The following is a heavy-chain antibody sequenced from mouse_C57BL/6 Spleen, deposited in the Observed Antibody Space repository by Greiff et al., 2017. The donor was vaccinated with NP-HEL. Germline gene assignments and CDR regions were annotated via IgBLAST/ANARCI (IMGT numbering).Heavy chain of an antibody. J-gene: IGHJ1*03. CDR1: GYTFTEYT. CDR2: FYPGSGSI. D-gene: IGHD1-1*01. V-gene: IGHV1-62-2*01. CDR3: ARQNYYGSSYGYFDV. Sequence: QVQLQQSGAELVKPGASVKLSCKASGYTFTEYTIHWVKQRSGQGLEWIGWFYPGSGSIKYNEKFKDKATLTADKSSSTVYMELSSLTSEDSAVYFGARQNYYGSSYGYFDVWGTGTTVTVSS.